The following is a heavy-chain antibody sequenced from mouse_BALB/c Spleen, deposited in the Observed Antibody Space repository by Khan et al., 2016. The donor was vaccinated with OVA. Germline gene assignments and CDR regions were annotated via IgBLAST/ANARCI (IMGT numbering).Heavy chain of an antibody. CDR3: ARRAYYANWYFDV. V-gene: IGHV3-2*02. J-gene: IGHJ1*01. CDR1: GYSITSDYA. D-gene: IGHD1-1*02. Sequence: EVQLQESGPGLVKPSQSLSLTCTVTGYSITSDYAWNWIRQFPGNKLEWMGYISYSGSTSYNPSLKSRISITRDTSKNQFFLQLNSVTTGGTATYYCARRAYYANWYFDVWGAGTTVTVSS. CDR2: ISYSGST.